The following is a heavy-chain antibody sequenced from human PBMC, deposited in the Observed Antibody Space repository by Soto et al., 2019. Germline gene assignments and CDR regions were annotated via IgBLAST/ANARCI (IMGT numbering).Heavy chain of an antibody. CDR2: ANTDGSRR. Sequence: GSLRLSCAASGFTFSSYWMHWVRQVPGKGLVWVSRANTDGSRRSYADSVKGRFTISRDNARNTLYLQMNSLRAEDTAVYYCARDWSRLSYGMDVWGQGTTVTVSS. D-gene: IGHD2-21*01. CDR3: ARDWSRLSYGMDV. J-gene: IGHJ6*02. CDR1: GFTFSSYW. V-gene: IGHV3-74*01.